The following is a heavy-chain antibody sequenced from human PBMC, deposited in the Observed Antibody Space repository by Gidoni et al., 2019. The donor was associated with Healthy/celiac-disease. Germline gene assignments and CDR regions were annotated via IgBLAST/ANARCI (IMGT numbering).Heavy chain of an antibody. CDR3: ARELVVVPAAIELYYYYYYGMDV. CDR1: GYTFTGYY. Sequence: QVQLVQSGAEVKKPGASVKVSCKASGYTFTGYYMHWVRQAPGQGLEWMGWINPNSGGTNYAQKFQGRVTMTRDTSISTAYMELSRLRSDDTAVYYCARELVVVPAAIELYYYYYYGMDVWGQGTTVTVSS. D-gene: IGHD2-2*02. V-gene: IGHV1-2*02. CDR2: INPNSGGT. J-gene: IGHJ6*02.